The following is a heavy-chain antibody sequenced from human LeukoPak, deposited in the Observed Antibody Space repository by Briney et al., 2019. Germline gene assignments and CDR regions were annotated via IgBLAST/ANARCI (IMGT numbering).Heavy chain of an antibody. CDR1: GGSISSYY. Sequence: SETLSLTCTVSGGSISSYYWSWIRQPPGKGLEWIGYIYYSGSTNYNPSLKSRVTISVDTSKNQFSLKLGSVTAADTAVYYCARDRGDGYNGSRDPYYFDYWGQGTLVTVSS. CDR2: IYYSGST. CDR3: ARDRGDGYNGSRDPYYFDY. J-gene: IGHJ4*02. V-gene: IGHV4-59*01. D-gene: IGHD5-24*01.